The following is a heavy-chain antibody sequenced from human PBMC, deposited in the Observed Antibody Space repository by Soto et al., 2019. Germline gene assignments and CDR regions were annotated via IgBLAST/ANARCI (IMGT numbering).Heavy chain of an antibody. D-gene: IGHD6-13*01. Sequence: LSQTLSLTCAISGDSVSSNSAAWNWIRQSPSRGLEWLGRTYYRSKWYNDYAVSVKSRITINPDTSKNQFSLQLNSVTPEDTAVYYCARGRLDRSSSWWGDAFDIWGQGTMVTVSS. CDR2: TYYRSKWYN. J-gene: IGHJ3*02. CDR3: ARGRLDRSSSWWGDAFDI. CDR1: GDSVSSNSAA. V-gene: IGHV6-1*01.